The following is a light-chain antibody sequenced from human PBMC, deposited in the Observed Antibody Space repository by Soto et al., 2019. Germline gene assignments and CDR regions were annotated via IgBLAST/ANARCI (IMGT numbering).Light chain of an antibody. CDR2: RAS. CDR1: QSVSSS. CDR3: QQYGSSPPNT. Sequence: ERVMTQSPATLSVSPGERATLSCRASQSVSSSLAWYQQKPGQAPRLLIYRASTRATGIPARFSGSGSGTEFTLTISSLQSEDFAVYYCQQYGSSPPNTFGQGTKLEIK. J-gene: IGKJ2*01. V-gene: IGKV3-15*01.